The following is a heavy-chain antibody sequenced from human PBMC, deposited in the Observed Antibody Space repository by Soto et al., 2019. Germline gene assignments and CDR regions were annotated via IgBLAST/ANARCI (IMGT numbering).Heavy chain of an antibody. J-gene: IGHJ6*02. Sequence: PSDTLSLTCTVSGGSINSGDYYWTWVRQPPGEGLEWIGNIFHSGSTYYTPSLQSRVTISLDTSKNHFSLKLSSVPPADTAVYYCARDRYYGSGTYYNFYSGMDVWGQGTTVTVS. V-gene: IGHV4-30-4*02. CDR2: IFHSGST. CDR3: ARDRYYGSGTYYNFYSGMDV. CDR1: GGSINSGDYY. D-gene: IGHD3-10*01.